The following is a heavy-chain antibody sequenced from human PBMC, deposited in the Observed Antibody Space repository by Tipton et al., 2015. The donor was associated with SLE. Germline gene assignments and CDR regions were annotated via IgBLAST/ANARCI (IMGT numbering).Heavy chain of an antibody. CDR1: GGSISGYY. D-gene: IGHD4-17*01. CDR3: ARLPTGFPNWFDP. CDR2: IHYSGST. V-gene: IGHV4-59*04. Sequence: TLSLTCTVSGGSISGYYWSWIRQPPGKGLEWIGYIHYSGSTHYNPSLKSRVTISVDSSKNQFSLKLSSVTAADTAVYYCARLPTGFPNWFDPWGQGTLVTVSS. J-gene: IGHJ5*02.